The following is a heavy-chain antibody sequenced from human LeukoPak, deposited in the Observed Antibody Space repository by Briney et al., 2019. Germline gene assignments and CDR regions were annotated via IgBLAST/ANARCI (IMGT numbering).Heavy chain of an antibody. CDR3: AKDLGRFGELVFDY. V-gene: IGHV3-30*18. J-gene: IGHJ4*02. D-gene: IGHD3-10*01. CDR2: ISYDGSNK. CDR1: GSTFSSYG. Sequence: RGGSLRLSCAPSGSTFSSYGMQWVRQAPGKGLEWVAVISYDGSNKYYADSVKGRFTISRDNSKNTLYLQMNSLRAEDTAVYYCAKDLGRFGELVFDYWGQGTLVTVSS.